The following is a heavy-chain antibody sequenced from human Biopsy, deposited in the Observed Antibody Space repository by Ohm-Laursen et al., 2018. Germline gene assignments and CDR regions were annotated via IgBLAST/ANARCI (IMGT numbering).Heavy chain of an antibody. V-gene: IGHV4-59*08. D-gene: IGHD5-12*01. Sequence: SETLSLTCTVSGVTISTYYWNWIRQTPGKGLEWIVYIHYTGHIRSNPILNSRATISVDTPKTQFSLKLSSLTAADTAIYYCARNRVDVVKVTTIGWNFDLWGRGTLVTVS. J-gene: IGHJ2*01. CDR3: ARNRVDVVKVTTIGWNFDL. CDR1: GVTISTYY. CDR2: IHYTGHI.